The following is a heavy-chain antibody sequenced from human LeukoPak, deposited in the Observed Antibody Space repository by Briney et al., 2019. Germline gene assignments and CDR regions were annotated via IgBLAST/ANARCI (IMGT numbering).Heavy chain of an antibody. CDR3: ARLHYGSGSSAYFDY. J-gene: IGHJ4*02. CDR2: IYPGDSDT. D-gene: IGHD3-10*01. Sequence: GGSLKISCKGSGYSFTSYWIGWVRPMPGKGLEWMGIIYPGDSDTRYSPSFQGQVTISADKSISTAYLQWSSLKASDTAMYYCARLHYGSGSSAYFDYWGQGTLVTVSS. CDR1: GYSFTSYW. V-gene: IGHV5-51*01.